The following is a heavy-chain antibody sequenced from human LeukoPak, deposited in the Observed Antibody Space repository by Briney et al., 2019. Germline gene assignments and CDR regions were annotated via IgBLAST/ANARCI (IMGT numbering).Heavy chain of an antibody. J-gene: IGHJ3*02. Sequence: GGSPRLSCAASGFTFSSYSTNWVRQAPGKGLEWVSSISSSSSYIYYADSVKGRFTISRDNAKNSLYLQMNSLRAEDTAVYYCARTPWRLIVGVPGAFDIWGQGTMVTVSS. D-gene: IGHD1-26*01. CDR1: GFTFSSYS. CDR3: ARTPWRLIVGVPGAFDI. V-gene: IGHV3-21*04. CDR2: ISSSSSYI.